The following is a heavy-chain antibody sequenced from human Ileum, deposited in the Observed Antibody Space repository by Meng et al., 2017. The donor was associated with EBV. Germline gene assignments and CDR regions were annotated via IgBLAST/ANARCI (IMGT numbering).Heavy chain of an antibody. J-gene: IGHJ4*02. Sequence: LENPSGTVSHRCAFSGGSTSSSSWENWGRQPPGKGLYWIGEIYHSGSTNYNPALKSRVTISVDKSKNQFSLKLSSVTAADTAVYYCARDFGPHQLWYWGQGTLVTVSS. D-gene: IGHD3-16*01. CDR3: ARDFGPHQLWY. CDR2: IYHSGST. CDR1: GGSTSSSSW. V-gene: IGHV4-4*02.